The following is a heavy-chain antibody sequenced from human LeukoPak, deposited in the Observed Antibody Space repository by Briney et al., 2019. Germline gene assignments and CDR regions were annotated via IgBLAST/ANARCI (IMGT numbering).Heavy chain of an antibody. D-gene: IGHD6-6*01. CDR1: GGSITSTNY. Sequence: SGTLSLTCGVSGGSITSTNYWTWVRQPPGKGLEWIGEVNLQGSTNYNPSLMGRVAISVDMSENHISLQLTSVTAADTAVYYCAREEYSIFDYWGQGTLVTVSS. J-gene: IGHJ4*02. CDR3: AREEYSIFDY. CDR2: VNLQGST. V-gene: IGHV4-4*02.